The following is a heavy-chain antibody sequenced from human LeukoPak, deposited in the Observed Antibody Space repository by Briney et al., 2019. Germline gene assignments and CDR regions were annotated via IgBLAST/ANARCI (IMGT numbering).Heavy chain of an antibody. CDR1: GDSVSSSSAT. Sequence: SQTLSLTCAISGDSVSSSSATWNWIRQSPSRGLEWLGRTYYKSKWYNDYAVSVKSRITISPDTSRNQFSLQLNSATPEDTAVYYCAGGPSGGFRWYFDLWGRGTLVTVSS. CDR2: TYYKSKWYN. D-gene: IGHD2-15*01. CDR3: AGGPSGGFRWYFDL. J-gene: IGHJ2*01. V-gene: IGHV6-1*01.